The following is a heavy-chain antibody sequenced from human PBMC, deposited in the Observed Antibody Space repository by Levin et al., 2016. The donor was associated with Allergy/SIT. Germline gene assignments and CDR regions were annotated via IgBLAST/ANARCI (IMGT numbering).Heavy chain of an antibody. CDR3: ARNCSGGTCYSSHNAFDL. V-gene: IGHV4-39*01. J-gene: IGHJ3*01. CDR2: VHYAGSP. D-gene: IGHD2-15*01. Sequence: SETLSLTCTISGGYISDSNYWDWIRQPPGKGLEWIGSVHYAGSPTYNPSLKSRVTISVDMSRNQVSLMVASVTAADTALYYCARNCSGGTCYSSHNAFDLWGQGTMVTVSS. CDR1: GGYISDSNY.